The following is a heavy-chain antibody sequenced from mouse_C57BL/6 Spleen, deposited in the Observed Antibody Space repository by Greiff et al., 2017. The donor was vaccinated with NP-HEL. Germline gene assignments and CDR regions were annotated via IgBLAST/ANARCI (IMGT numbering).Heavy chain of an antibody. D-gene: IGHD1-1*01. CDR1: GYTFTSYW. CDR2: IYPGNSDT. Sequence: VQLQQSGTVLARPGASVKMSCKTSGYTFTSYWMHWVKQRPGQGLEWIGAIYPGNSDTSYNQKFKGKAKLTAVTSASTAYMELSSLTNEDSAVYYCTRIYYYGSRPLYYAMDYWGQGTSVTVSS. V-gene: IGHV1-5*01. J-gene: IGHJ4*01. CDR3: TRIYYYGSRPLYYAMDY.